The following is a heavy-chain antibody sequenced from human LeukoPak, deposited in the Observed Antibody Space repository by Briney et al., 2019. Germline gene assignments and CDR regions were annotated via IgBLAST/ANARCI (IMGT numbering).Heavy chain of an antibody. V-gene: IGHV3-9*01. J-gene: IGHJ4*02. D-gene: IGHD3-10*01. Sequence: GGSLRLSCAASGFTFDDYAMHWVRQAPGKGLEWVSGISWNSGSIGYADSVKGRFTISRDNAKNSLYLQMNSLRAEDTALYYCVRERRLLLWFGEAYYFDYWGQGTLVTVSS. CDR2: ISWNSGSI. CDR1: GFTFDDYA. CDR3: VRERRLLLWFGEAYYFDY.